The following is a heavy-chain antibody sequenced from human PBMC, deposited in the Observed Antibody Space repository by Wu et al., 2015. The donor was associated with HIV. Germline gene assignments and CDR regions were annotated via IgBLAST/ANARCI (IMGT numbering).Heavy chain of an antibody. Sequence: QVQLVQSGTEMKKSGASVKVSCKTSGYTFTGYYIHWVRQAPGQGLEWMGWINPDSGDTKFAQTFQGRITMTRDTSTNTVNLLLASLKSNDTATYYCARDWQFQVTFGDYYMDIWGNGTRSSSP. J-gene: IGHJ6*03. D-gene: IGHD3-3*01. CDR2: INPDSGDT. CDR3: ARDWQFQVTFGDYYMDI. CDR1: GYTFTGYY. V-gene: IGHV1-2*02.